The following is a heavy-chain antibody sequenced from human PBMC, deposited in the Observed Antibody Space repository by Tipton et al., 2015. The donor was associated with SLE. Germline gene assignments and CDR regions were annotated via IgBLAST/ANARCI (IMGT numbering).Heavy chain of an antibody. J-gene: IGHJ6*02. CDR1: GFNFSSSA. CDR3: AKVAVEDIVLVPATNSYYVMDV. CDR2: IFGGGAT. Sequence: SLRLSCAASGFNFSSSAVSWVRQAPGKGLEWVSLIFGGGATYYEDSVKGRFSISRDNSKNTLYLQMNSLRAEDMAVYFCAKVAVEDIVLVPATNSYYVMDVWGQGTTVTVSS. D-gene: IGHD2-2*01. V-gene: IGHV3-23*03.